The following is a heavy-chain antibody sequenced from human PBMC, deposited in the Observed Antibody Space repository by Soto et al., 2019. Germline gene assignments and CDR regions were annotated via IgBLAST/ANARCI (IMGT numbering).Heavy chain of an antibody. CDR1: GFSLGTNGVG. CDR2: IYWDDDK. Sequence: GPTLVNPTQTLTLTCTFSGFSLGTNGVGVGWIRQPPGKALEWLALIYWDDDKRYSPSLKSRLTLTKDTSENQVVLTMTNMDPVDTATYYCAHSRSYGVWFDPWGQGTLVTVSS. V-gene: IGHV2-5*02. CDR3: AHSRSYGVWFDP. D-gene: IGHD3-16*01. J-gene: IGHJ5*02.